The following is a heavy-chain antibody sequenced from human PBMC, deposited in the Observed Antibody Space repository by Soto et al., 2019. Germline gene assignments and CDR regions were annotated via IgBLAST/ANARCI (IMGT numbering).Heavy chain of an antibody. D-gene: IGHD3-10*01. J-gene: IGHJ6*02. CDR2: LHSGGDT. Sequence: EVQLVESGGGLVQPGGSLRLSCVASGIPVSSNYMTWVRQAPGKGLEWVSVLHSGGDTYYANSVKGRFTISRHDSTNTLFLQMSSLTAEGTAVYYWARDGPYYYASRMDVWGQGTTVTVSS. CDR3: ARDGPYYYASRMDV. V-gene: IGHV3-53*04. CDR1: GIPVSSNY.